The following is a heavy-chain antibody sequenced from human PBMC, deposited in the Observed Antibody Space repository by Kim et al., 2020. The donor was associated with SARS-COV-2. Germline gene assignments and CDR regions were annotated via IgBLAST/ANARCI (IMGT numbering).Heavy chain of an antibody. J-gene: IGHJ4*02. CDR2: ISSNGGST. V-gene: IGHV3-64D*09. D-gene: IGHD3-9*01. Sequence: GGSLRLSCSASGFTFSSYAMHWVRQAPGKGLEYVSAISSNGGSTYYEDSVKGRFTISRDNSKNTLYLQMSSLRAEDTAVYYCVKDSDRYRGPLPFDYWGQGTLVTVSS. CDR3: VKDSDRYRGPLPFDY. CDR1: GFTFSSYA.